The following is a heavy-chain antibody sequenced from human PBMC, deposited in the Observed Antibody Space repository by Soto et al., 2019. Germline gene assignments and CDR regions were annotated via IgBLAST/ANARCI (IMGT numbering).Heavy chain of an antibody. D-gene: IGHD1-1*01. CDR3: ATSHGREHAFDV. CDR2: LYDVDGS. CDR1: GLTISGKKY. J-gene: IGHJ3*01. Sequence: DVQLVESGGGLIQPGESLRLSCAAFGLTISGKKYVAWVRQAPGKGLEWVSALYDVDGSFYADSVTGRFTTSSDSSKTTVYLQMNDLRPDDTAVYYGATSHGREHAFDVWGQGTTVTISS. V-gene: IGHV3-53*01.